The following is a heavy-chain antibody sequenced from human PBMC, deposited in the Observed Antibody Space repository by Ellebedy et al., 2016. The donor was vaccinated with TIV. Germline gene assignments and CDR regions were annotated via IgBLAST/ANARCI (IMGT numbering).Heavy chain of an antibody. J-gene: IGHJ6*02. CDR3: GRLGDNYGSGSLTHDGMDV. CDR2: ISSSSNYI. CDR1: KFPLSSYS. D-gene: IGHD3-10*01. Sequence: GESLKISXAASKFPLSSYSMNWVRQAPGKGLEWVSSISSSSNYIYYADSVKGRFTISRDNAKNSLYLQMNSLRAEDTAVYYCGRLGDNYGSGSLTHDGMDVWGQGTTVTVSS. V-gene: IGHV3-21*01.